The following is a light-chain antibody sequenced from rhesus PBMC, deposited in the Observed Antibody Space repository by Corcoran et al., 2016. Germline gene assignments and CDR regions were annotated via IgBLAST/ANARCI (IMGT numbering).Light chain of an antibody. CDR1: QGISNW. Sequence: DIQMTQSPSSLSASVGDRVTITCRASQGISNWLAWYQQKPGKAPKLLIYRASNLETGVPSRFSGSGSGTDFTLTISSLQPEDIATYYWQQHDNSPPWTFGQGTKVEIK. V-gene: IGKV1-69*01. CDR2: RAS. CDR3: QQHDNSPPWT. J-gene: IGKJ1*01.